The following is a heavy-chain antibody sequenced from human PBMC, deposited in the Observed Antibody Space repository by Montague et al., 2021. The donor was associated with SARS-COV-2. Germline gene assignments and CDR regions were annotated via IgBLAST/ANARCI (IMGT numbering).Heavy chain of an antibody. V-gene: IGHV4-39*07. CDR2: IYYTGST. CDR1: GGSISSSSYY. CDR3: ARDTRIAMLVVVTRYGLDV. D-gene: IGHD3-22*01. Sequence: SETLSLTCTVSGGSISSSSYYWGWIRQPPGKGLEWIGSIYYTGSTYYNPSLKSRVTISVDTSQNQFSLKLSSVTAADTAVYYCARDTRIAMLVVVTRYGLDVGGQGTTVTVSS. J-gene: IGHJ6*02.